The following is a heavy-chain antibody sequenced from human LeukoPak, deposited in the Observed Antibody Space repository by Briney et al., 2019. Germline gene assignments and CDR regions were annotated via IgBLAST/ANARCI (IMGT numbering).Heavy chain of an antibody. J-gene: IGHJ6*03. V-gene: IGHV4-39*01. CDR3: ARHPLNYYHYMDV. Sequence: SETLSVTCTVSGGSIISNNYYWGWLRQPPGMGLEWIATIYYSGSTYYNPSLKRRVTISVDTSKNQFSLKLSSVTAADTAVYYCARHPLNYYHYMDVWGKGTTVTVSS. CDR1: GGSIISNNYY. CDR2: IYYSGST.